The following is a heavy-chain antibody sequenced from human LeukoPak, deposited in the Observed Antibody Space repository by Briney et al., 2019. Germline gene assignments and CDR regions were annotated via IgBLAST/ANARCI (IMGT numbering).Heavy chain of an antibody. V-gene: IGHV4-34*01. D-gene: IGHD5-24*01. CDR2: INQSGST. Sequence: SETLSLTCTVSGGSISSYYWSWIRQPPGKGLEWIGEINQSGSTNYNPSLKSRVTISVDTSKNQFSLKLSSVTAADTAVYYCAQVATIDAFDIWGQGTMVTVSS. J-gene: IGHJ3*02. CDR1: GGSISSYY. CDR3: AQVATIDAFDI.